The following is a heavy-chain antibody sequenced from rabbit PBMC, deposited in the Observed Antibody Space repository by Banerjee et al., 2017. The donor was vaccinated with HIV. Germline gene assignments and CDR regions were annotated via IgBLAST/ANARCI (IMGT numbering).Heavy chain of an antibody. CDR2: IDIGDGKT. J-gene: IGHJ4*01. V-gene: IGHV1S40*01. CDR1: GFSFSSSYY. CDR3: ARAYNSGWGGYFTL. Sequence: QSLEESGGDLVKPGASLTLTCTASGFSFSSSYYMCWVRQAPGKGLEWIACIDIGDGKTYYANWAEGRLTISKASSTVDLKMTSLTAADTATYFCARAYNSGWGGYFTLWGPGTLVTVS. D-gene: IGHD4-1*01.